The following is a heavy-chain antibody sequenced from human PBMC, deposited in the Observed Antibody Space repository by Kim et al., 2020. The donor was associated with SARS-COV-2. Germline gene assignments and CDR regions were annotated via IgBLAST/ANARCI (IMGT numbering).Heavy chain of an antibody. CDR2: ISGSGGST. Sequence: GGSLRLSCAASGFTFSSYAMSWVRQAPGKGLEWVSAISGSGGSTYYADSVKGRFTISRDNSKNTLYLQMNSLRAEDTAVYYCAKDHWIFYYGSGSDYWGQGTLVTVSS. D-gene: IGHD3-10*01. V-gene: IGHV3-23*01. CDR1: GFTFSSYA. J-gene: IGHJ4*02. CDR3: AKDHWIFYYGSGSDY.